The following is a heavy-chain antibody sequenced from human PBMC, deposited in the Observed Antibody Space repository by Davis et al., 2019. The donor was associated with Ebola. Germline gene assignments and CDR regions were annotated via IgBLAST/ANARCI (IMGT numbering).Heavy chain of an antibody. CDR3: AKDLHGYSYGYLVDY. J-gene: IGHJ4*02. CDR2: IRCDGSNK. Sequence: GESLKISCAASGFTFSIYGMHWVRQAPGKGLEWVAFIRCDGSNKYYGDSVKGRFTISRDNSKNTLYLQMNSLRAEDTAVYYCAKDLHGYSYGYLVDYWGQGTLVTVSS. V-gene: IGHV3-30*02. CDR1: GFTFSIYG. D-gene: IGHD5-18*01.